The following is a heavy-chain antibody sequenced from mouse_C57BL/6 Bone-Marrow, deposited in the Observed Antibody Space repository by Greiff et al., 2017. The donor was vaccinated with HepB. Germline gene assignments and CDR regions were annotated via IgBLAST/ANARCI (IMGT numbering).Heavy chain of an antibody. CDR3: PGHRDYYLYAMDY. CDR2: IWSDGST. D-gene: IGHD2-1*01. Sequence: VMLVESGPGLVAPSQSLSITCTVSGFSLTSYGVHWVRQPPGKGLEWLVVIWSDGSTTYNAALKSRLSISKDNTKSQVFLKMNSLQTDDTAMYYCPGHRDYYLYAMDYWGQGTSVTVSS. CDR1: GFSLTSYG. J-gene: IGHJ4*01. V-gene: IGHV2-6-1*01.